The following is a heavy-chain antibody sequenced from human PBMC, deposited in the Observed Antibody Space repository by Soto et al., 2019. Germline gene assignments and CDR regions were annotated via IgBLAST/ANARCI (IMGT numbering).Heavy chain of an antibody. V-gene: IGHV4-4*02. Sequence: LETLSLTCAVSSGSITSGHWWSWVRQPPGKGLEWIGEISLDGGANYNPSLKSRVTISIDKSNNQFSLNLSSVTAADTAVYYCAKPGSPFIDVWGKGTTVTVSS. CDR1: SGSITSGHW. CDR2: ISLDGGA. J-gene: IGHJ6*03. CDR3: AKPGSPFIDV.